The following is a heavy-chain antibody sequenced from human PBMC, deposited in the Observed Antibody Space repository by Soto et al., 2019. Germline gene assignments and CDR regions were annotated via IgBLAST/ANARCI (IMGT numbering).Heavy chain of an antibody. CDR1: GYTFTRYV. CDR3: AGDSHPVDY. CDR2: ISPYNGNT. V-gene: IGHV1-18*01. Sequence: QVPLGQSGAEVKKPGASVKVPCKASGYTFTRYVIRWVRQAPGQGLEWMGWISPYNGNTKNAQKLQGRVTMTPDTSTSTAYMWLSRLRSDETAVYYCAGDSHPVDYWGQGNLVTVSS. J-gene: IGHJ4*02.